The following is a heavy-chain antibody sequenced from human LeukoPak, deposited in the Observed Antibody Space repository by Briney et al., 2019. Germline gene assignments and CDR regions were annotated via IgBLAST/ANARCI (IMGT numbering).Heavy chain of an antibody. CDR1: GYTFTSYG. J-gene: IGHJ4*02. CDR3: ARDGQWLSPFPVDY. D-gene: IGHD6-19*01. V-gene: IGHV1-18*01. Sequence: GASVKVSCKASGYTFTSYGISWVRQAPGQGLEWMGWISAYNGNTNYAQKLQGRVTMTTDTSTSTAYMEPRSLRSDDTAVYYCARDGQWLSPFPVDYWGQGTLVTVSS. CDR2: ISAYNGNT.